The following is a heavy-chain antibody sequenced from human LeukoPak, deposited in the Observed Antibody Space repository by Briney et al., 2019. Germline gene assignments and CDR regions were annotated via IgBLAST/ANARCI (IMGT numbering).Heavy chain of an antibody. J-gene: IGHJ5*02. Sequence: PGGSLRLSCAASGFTFSSYAMSRVRQAPGKGLEWVSAIGGSGGSTYYADSVKGRFTISRDNSKNTLYLQTNSLRAEDTAVYYCAKVGPRRLRFLEWSDYGNWFDPWGQGTLVTVSS. CDR3: AKVGPRRLRFLEWSDYGNWFDP. D-gene: IGHD3-3*01. CDR1: GFTFSSYA. V-gene: IGHV3-23*01. CDR2: IGGSGGST.